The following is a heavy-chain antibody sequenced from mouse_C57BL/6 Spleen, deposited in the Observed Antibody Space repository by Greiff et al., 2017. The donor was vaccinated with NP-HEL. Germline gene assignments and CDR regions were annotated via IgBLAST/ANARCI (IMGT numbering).Heavy chain of an antibody. D-gene: IGHD3-3*01. CDR1: GYTFTDYY. CDR2: INPYNGGT. CDR3: AREERDGGNFDV. Sequence: EVQLQQSGPVLVKPGASVKMSCKASGYTFTDYYMNWVKQSHGKSLEWIGVINPYNGGTSYNQKFKGKATLTVDKSSSTAYMELNSLTSEDSAVDYCAREERDGGNFDVWGTGTTVTVSS. V-gene: IGHV1-19*01. J-gene: IGHJ1*03.